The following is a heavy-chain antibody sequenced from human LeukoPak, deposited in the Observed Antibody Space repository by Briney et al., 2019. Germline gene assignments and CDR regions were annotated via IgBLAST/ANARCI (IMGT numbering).Heavy chain of an antibody. CDR3: ARVRGSETHDAFDI. D-gene: IGHD3-10*01. V-gene: IGHV3-64*01. Sequence: PGGSLRLSCAASGFTFSSYAMHRVRQAPGKGLEYVSAISSNGGSTYYANSVKGRFTISRDNSKNTLYLQMGSLRAEDMAVYYCARVRGSETHDAFDIWGQGTMVTVSS. CDR1: GFTFSSYA. J-gene: IGHJ3*02. CDR2: ISSNGGST.